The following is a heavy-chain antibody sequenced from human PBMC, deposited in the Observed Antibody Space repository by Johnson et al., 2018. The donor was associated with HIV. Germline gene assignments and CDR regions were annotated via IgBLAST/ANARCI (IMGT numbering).Heavy chain of an antibody. D-gene: IGHD5-18*01. CDR3: AKGCGSAMVPFAFDI. V-gene: IGHV3-9*01. Sequence: VESGGGLVQPGRSLRLSCAASGFTFDDYAMHWVRQAPGKGLEWVSGISWNSGSIGYADSVKGRFTISRDNAKNSLYLHMNSLRAEDTALYYCAKGCGSAMVPFAFDIWGQGTMVTVSS. CDR2: ISWNSGSI. J-gene: IGHJ3*02. CDR1: GFTFDDYA.